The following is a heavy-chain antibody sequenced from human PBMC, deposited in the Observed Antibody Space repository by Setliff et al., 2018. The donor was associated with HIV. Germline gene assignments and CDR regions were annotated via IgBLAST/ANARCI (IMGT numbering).Heavy chain of an antibody. CDR1: GGSISSYY. Sequence: TLSLPCTVSGGSISSYYWSWIRQPPGKGLEWIGYIYYSGSTNYNPSLKSRVTISVGTSKNQFSLKLNSVTAADTAVYYCARDSDLDYSSSARWYFDLWGRGTLVTVSS. J-gene: IGHJ2*01. CDR3: ARDSDLDYSSSARWYFDL. D-gene: IGHD6-6*01. V-gene: IGHV4-59*01. CDR2: IYYSGST.